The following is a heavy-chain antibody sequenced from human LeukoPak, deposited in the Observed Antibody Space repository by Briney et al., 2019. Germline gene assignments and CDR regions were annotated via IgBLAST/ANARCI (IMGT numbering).Heavy chain of an antibody. CDR3: AKAPTNYYDSSGYYLYYYYYYGMDV. V-gene: IGHV3-23*01. J-gene: IGHJ6*02. CDR2: ISGSGGST. CDR1: GFTFSSYA. Sequence: GGSLRLSCAASGFTFSSYAMSWVRQAPGKGLEWVSAISGSGGSTYYADSVKGRFTISRDNSKNTLYLQMNSLRAEDTAVYYCAKAPTNYYDSSGYYLYYYYYYGMDVWGQGTTVTVSS. D-gene: IGHD3-22*01.